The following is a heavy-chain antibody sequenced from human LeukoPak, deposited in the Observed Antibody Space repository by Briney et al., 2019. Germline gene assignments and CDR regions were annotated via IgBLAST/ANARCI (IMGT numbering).Heavy chain of an antibody. CDR3: ARPPYSSGLGGNWFDP. Sequence: SETLSLTCSVSGGSISSGSYYWSWIRQPLGRGLEGIGYIDHSGNTYYTASLKSRVTISVDRSKNQFSLRLSSVTAADTAVYYCARPPYSSGLGGNWFDPWGQGTLVTVSS. J-gene: IGHJ5*02. CDR1: GGSISSGSYY. D-gene: IGHD6-19*01. CDR2: IDHSGNT. V-gene: IGHV4-30-2*01.